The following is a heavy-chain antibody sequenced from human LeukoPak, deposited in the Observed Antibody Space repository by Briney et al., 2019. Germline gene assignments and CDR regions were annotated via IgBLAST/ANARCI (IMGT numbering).Heavy chain of an antibody. CDR2: IRGSGGST. CDR1: GFTFSSYA. J-gene: IGHJ4*02. Sequence: GGSLRLSCAASGFTFSSYAMSWVRQAPGKGLEWVSAIRGSGGSTYYADSVKGRFTISRDNSKNTLYLQMNSLRAEDTAVYYCAKDTLRLGDHYYFDYWGQGTLVTVSS. CDR3: AKDTLRLGDHYYFDY. D-gene: IGHD3-16*01. V-gene: IGHV3-23*01.